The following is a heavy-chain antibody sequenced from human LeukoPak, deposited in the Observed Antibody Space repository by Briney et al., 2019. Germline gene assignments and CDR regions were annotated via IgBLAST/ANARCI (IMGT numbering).Heavy chain of an antibody. CDR2: IYYSGST. CDR1: GGSISSYY. J-gene: IGHJ4*02. D-gene: IGHD3-22*01. Sequence: SETLSLTCTVSGGSISSYYWSWIRQPPGKGLEWIGYIYYSGSTNYNPSLKSRVTISVDTSKNQFSLKLSSVTAADTAVYYCAGSGYYYDSLDYWGQGALVTVSS. CDR3: AGSGYYYDSLDY. V-gene: IGHV4-59*08.